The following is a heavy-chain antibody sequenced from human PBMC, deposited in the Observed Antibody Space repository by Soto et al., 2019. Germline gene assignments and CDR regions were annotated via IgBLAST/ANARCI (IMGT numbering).Heavy chain of an antibody. V-gene: IGHV4-30-4*01. CDR3: ARGKVFPVGGMDV. CDR1: GGSISSGDYY. J-gene: IGHJ6*02. CDR2: IYYSGST. Sequence: PSETLSLTCTVSGGSISSGDYYWSWIRQPPGKGLEWIGYIYYSGSTYYNPSLKSRVTISVDTSKNQFSLKLSSVTAADTAVYYCARGKVFPVGGMDVWGQGTTVTVSS.